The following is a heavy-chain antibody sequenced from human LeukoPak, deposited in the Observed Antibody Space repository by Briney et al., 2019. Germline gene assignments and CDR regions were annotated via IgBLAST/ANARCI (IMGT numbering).Heavy chain of an antibody. CDR2: IYRSGSS. J-gene: IGHJ6*02. V-gene: IGHV4-4*09. Sequence: SETLSLTGIVSGGSIEDHYWTWVRQAPGKGLDWIGYIYRSGSSNHNPSLKSRVIISLDTTKNQVSLKLTSVTAADTAVYYCARNTFGAGGLAGLDLWGQGTTVTVS. CDR1: GGSIEDHY. D-gene: IGHD4/OR15-4a*01. CDR3: ARNTFGAGGLAGLDL.